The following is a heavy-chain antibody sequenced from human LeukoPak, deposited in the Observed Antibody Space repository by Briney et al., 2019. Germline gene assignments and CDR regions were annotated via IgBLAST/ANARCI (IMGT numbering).Heavy chain of an antibody. V-gene: IGHV4-59*01. Sequence: SETLSLTCTVSGGSISSYYWSWIRQPPGKGLEWIGYIYYSGSTNYNPSLKSRVTISVDTSKNQFSLKLSSVTAADTAVYYCARAHPYYYDSSGYYSDYWGQGTLVTVSS. CDR3: ARAHPYYYDSSGYYSDY. J-gene: IGHJ4*02. CDR1: GGSISSYY. CDR2: IYYSGST. D-gene: IGHD3-22*01.